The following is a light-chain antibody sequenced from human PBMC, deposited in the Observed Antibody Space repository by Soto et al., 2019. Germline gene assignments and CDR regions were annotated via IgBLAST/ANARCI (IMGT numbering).Light chain of an antibody. J-gene: IGKJ2*01. CDR3: QQRSNWPYT. Sequence: EIVLTQSPATLSLSPGERPTLSCRASQSVSSYLAWYQQKPGQAPRLLIYDASNRATGIPARFSGSGSGTDFTLTISSLEPEDFAVDYCQQRSNWPYTFGQGTKLEIK. CDR2: DAS. CDR1: QSVSSY. V-gene: IGKV3-11*01.